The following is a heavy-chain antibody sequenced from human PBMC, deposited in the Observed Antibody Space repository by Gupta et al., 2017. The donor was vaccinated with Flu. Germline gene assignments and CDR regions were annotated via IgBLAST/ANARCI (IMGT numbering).Heavy chain of an antibody. CDR2: IVPIFGTT. CDR1: GATFNNYA. J-gene: IGHJ5*02. Sequence: KGSGATFNNYAVNWVRQAPGQGLEWMGQIVPIFGTTKYGPKFQDRVTTTADESTSTVYMDLTTLRSDDTAVYFCARVDYGDYWLPHWGQGTLITVSS. D-gene: IGHD4-17*01. CDR3: ARVDYGDYWLPH. V-gene: IGHV1-69*01.